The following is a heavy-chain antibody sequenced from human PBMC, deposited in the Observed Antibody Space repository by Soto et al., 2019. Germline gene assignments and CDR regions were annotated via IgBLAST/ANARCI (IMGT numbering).Heavy chain of an antibody. CDR1: GDSVSSNSAA. D-gene: IGHD3-10*01. CDR3: ARAHTMVRGVTDYYYYGMDV. CDR2: TYYRSKWYN. Sequence: QVQLQQSGPGLVKPSQTLSLTCAISGDSVSSNSAAWNWIRQSPSRGLEWLGRTYYRSKWYNDYAVSVKSRITINPDTSKNQFSLQLNSVTPEDTAVYYCARAHTMVRGVTDYYYYGMDVWGQGTTVTVSS. J-gene: IGHJ6*02. V-gene: IGHV6-1*01.